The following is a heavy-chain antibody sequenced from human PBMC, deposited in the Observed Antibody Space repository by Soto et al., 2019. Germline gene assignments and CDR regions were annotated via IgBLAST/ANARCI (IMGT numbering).Heavy chain of an antibody. D-gene: IGHD2-2*01. Sequence: QVQLVQSGAEVKKPGASVKVSCKASGYTFTSYGISWVRQAPGQGLEWMGWISAYNGNTNYAQKLQGRVTMTTDTSTSTAYMELRSLRSDDTAVYYCTRDECSSTSCLRYYYYGMDVWGQGTTVTVSS. CDR1: GYTFTSYG. J-gene: IGHJ6*02. CDR3: TRDECSSTSCLRYYYYGMDV. CDR2: ISAYNGNT. V-gene: IGHV1-18*04.